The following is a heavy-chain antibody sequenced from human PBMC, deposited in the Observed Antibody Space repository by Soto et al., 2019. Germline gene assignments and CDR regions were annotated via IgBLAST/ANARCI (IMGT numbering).Heavy chain of an antibody. CDR3: AKTNYYDSSGCFDY. V-gene: IGHV3-23*01. CDR2: TSGSGGST. CDR1: GFTFSSYA. J-gene: IGHJ4*02. Sequence: PGGSLRLSCAASGFTFSSYAMSWVRQAPGKGLEWVSATSGSGGSTYYADSVKGRFTISRDNSKNTLYLQMNSLRAEDTAVYYCAKTNYYDSSGCFDYWGQGTLVTVSS. D-gene: IGHD3-22*01.